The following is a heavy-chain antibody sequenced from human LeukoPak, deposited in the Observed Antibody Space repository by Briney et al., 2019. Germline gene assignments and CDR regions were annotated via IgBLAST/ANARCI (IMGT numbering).Heavy chain of an antibody. CDR1: GNYW. Sequence: GGSLRLSCAASGNYWMHWVRQVPGKGLVWVSHINSDGSWTSYADSVKGRFTISKDNAKNTVYLQMNSLRAEDTAVYYCVSFYETYWGRGTLVTVSS. CDR2: INSDGSWT. D-gene: IGHD2/OR15-2a*01. J-gene: IGHJ4*02. V-gene: IGHV3-74*01. CDR3: VSFYETY.